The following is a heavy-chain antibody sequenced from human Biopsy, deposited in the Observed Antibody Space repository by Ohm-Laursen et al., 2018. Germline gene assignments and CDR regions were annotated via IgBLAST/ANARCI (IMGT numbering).Heavy chain of an antibody. J-gene: IGHJ2*01. Sequence: TLSLTCSVSGGSVDDYFWNWIRQPAGKGLEWIGRIYSTGRSSAYHPSFQSRVTMSLDTFNKQFSLKLTSVTAADTAVYYCARTPGVAVAGRFFDLWGRGTLVTVSS. D-gene: IGHD6-13*01. V-gene: IGHV4-4*07. CDR1: GGSVDDYF. CDR3: ARTPGVAVAGRFFDL. CDR2: IYSTGRSS.